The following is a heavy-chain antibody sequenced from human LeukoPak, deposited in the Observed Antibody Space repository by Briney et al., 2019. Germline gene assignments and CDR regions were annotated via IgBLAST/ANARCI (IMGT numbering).Heavy chain of an antibody. Sequence: GRSLRLSCAASGFTFSTYSMHWVRQAPGKGLEWVAVVSYDGGTKYYADPVKGRFTISRDNSKNTMYVQMNSLRAEDTAVYYCARDPIAVAGTRFFDHWGQGTLVSVSS. D-gene: IGHD6-19*01. V-gene: IGHV3-30*04. CDR3: ARDPIAVAGTRFFDH. CDR1: GFTFSTYS. CDR2: VSYDGGTK. J-gene: IGHJ4*02.